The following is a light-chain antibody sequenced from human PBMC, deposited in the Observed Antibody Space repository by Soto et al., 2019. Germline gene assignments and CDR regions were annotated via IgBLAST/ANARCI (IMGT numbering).Light chain of an antibody. J-gene: IGKJ5*01. CDR1: QGTSRW. Sequence: DIQTTQSTTSVSASLGGRDTITCRASQGTSRWLAWYQTTPGKAPKLMIFDASTLESGVPSRFSGSESGLEFTLTISGLQPEDCAVDDGQRRLHWAITFGLGTRLEIK. CDR3: QRRLHWAIT. V-gene: IGKV1-12*01. CDR2: DAS.